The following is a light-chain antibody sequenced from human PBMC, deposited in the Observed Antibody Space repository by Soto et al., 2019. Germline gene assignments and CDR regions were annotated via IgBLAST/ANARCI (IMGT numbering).Light chain of an antibody. CDR1: NSDVGDYNY. J-gene: IGLJ1*01. CDR2: EVS. V-gene: IGLV2-14*01. Sequence: QSVLTQPASVSGSPGQSITISCTGTNSDVGDYNYVSWYQQHPGKAPKLIIYEVSTRPSGISDRFSASKSGNTASLTISRLQAEDEAEYYCSSYTNSNTRVFGTGTKVTVL. CDR3: SSYTNSNTRV.